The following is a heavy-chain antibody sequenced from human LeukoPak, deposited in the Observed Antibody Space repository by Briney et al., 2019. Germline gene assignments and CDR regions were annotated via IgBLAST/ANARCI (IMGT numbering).Heavy chain of an antibody. V-gene: IGHV3-48*03. J-gene: IGHJ4*02. CDR2: IDPSANVI. Sequence: GGSLRLSCAASGFTFSSHEMDWVRQAPGKGLEWISYIDPSANVIFYADSVQGRFIISRDNSKNTVSLQMNSLRAEDTAIYYCAPDLRGSAWSLDDWGQGTLVTVSS. CDR1: GFTFSSHE. D-gene: IGHD6-13*01. CDR3: APDLRGSAWSLDD.